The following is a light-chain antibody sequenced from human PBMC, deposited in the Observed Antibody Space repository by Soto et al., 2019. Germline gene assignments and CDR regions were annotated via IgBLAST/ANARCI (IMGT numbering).Light chain of an antibody. CDR2: DAS. CDR1: QTVSSNY. V-gene: IGKV3-20*01. CDR3: QHYGRSPPSWT. Sequence: EIVLTQSPGTLSLSAGERATLSCRASQTVSSNYLAWYQQKPGQHPRLLISDASSRATGIPDRFIGSGSGTDFTLTISSLEPEDFAVYYCQHYGRSPPSWTFGQGTKVEIK. J-gene: IGKJ1*01.